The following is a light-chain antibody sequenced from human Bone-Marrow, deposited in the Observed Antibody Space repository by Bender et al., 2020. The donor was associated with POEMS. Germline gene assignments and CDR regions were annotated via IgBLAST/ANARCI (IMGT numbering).Light chain of an antibody. CDR1: SSNIVTNP. Sequence: QSVLTQPPSASGTPGQRVIISCSGSSSNIVTNPVNWYQHLPGTAPKVLIYNTNQRPSGVPDRFSGSKSGTSASLANSALQTEHEGDYYCAAWHDSLNGWVFGGGTKLAVL. CDR2: NTN. V-gene: IGLV1-44*01. J-gene: IGLJ3*02. CDR3: AAWHDSLNGWV.